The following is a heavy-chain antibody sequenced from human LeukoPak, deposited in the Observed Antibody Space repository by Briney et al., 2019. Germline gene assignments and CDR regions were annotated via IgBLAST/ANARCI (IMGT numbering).Heavy chain of an antibody. J-gene: IGHJ4*02. D-gene: IGHD4-17*01. CDR2: IKQDGSEK. Sequence: GGSLRLSCAASGFTFSSYWMSWVRQAPGKELEWVANIKQDGSEKYYVDSVKGRFTISRDNAKNSLYLQMNSLRAEDTAVYYCATDLYYGDSRYWGQGTLVTVSS. CDR1: GFTFSSYW. V-gene: IGHV3-7*03. CDR3: ATDLYYGDSRY.